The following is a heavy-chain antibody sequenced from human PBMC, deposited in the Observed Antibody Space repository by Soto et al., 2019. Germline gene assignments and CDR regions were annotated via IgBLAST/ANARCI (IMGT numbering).Heavy chain of an antibody. D-gene: IGHD3-3*01. J-gene: IGHJ6*02. CDR1: GYTFTSYA. Sequence: EASVKVSCKASGYTFTSYAMHWVRQAPGQRLEWMGWINAGNGNTKYSQKFQGRVTITRDTSASTAYMELSSLRSEDTAVYYCAASLRFLEWLLLGYYYYGMDVWGQGTTVTVSS. CDR3: AASLRFLEWLLLGYYYYGMDV. CDR2: INAGNGNT. V-gene: IGHV1-3*01.